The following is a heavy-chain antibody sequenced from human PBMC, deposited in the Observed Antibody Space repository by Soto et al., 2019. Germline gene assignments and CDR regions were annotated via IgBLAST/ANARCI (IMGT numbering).Heavy chain of an antibody. CDR2: ISSSSSYI. D-gene: IGHD1-26*01. Sequence: GGSLRLSCAASGFTFSSYSMNWVRQAPGKGLEWVSSISSSSSYIYYADSVKGRFTISRDNAKNSLYLQMNSLRAEDTAVYYCARGGRWRQTGNGFLGYWGQGTLVTVSS. CDR1: GFTFSSYS. CDR3: ARGGRWRQTGNGFLGY. V-gene: IGHV3-21*01. J-gene: IGHJ4*02.